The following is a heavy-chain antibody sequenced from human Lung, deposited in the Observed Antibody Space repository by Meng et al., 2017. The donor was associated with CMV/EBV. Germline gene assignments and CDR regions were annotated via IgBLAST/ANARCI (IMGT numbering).Heavy chain of an antibody. CDR3: ARRRGVYHFLEGGGDAYFDD. CDR1: GYYFNAFG. D-gene: IGHD3-16*01. CDR2: INTANGAP. Sequence: ASVKVSCKGSGYYFNAFGISWMRQAPGQGLEWMGWINTANGAPRYAQRFQGRVTMTTDKSTATSYMELRSLTSDDTAVYYCARRRGVYHFLEGGGDAYFDDWGQGTPVTVSS. V-gene: IGHV1-18*01. J-gene: IGHJ4*02.